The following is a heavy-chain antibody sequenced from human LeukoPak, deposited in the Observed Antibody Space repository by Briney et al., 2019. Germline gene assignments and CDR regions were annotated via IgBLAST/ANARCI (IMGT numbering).Heavy chain of an antibody. CDR2: INQDGSEK. Sequence: PGGSLRLSCAASGFTFSSYAMHWVRQAPGKGLEWVANINQDGSEKYYVDSVKGRFTISRDNAKNSLYLQMNSLRAEDTAVYYCARDLAAGDYWGQGTLVTVSS. CDR3: ARDLAAGDY. CDR1: GFTFSSYA. D-gene: IGHD6-13*01. V-gene: IGHV3-7*01. J-gene: IGHJ4*02.